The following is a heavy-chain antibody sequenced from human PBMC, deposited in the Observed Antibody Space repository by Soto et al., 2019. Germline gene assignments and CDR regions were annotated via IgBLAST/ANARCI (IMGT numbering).Heavy chain of an antibody. Sequence: ESGGGLVQPGGSLRLSCAASGFTFSSYWMSWVRQAPGKGLEWVANIKQDGSEKYYVDSVKGRFTISRDNAKNSLYLQMNSLRAEDTAVYYCAREARLHKSPRGYYYMDVWGKGTTVTVSS. V-gene: IGHV3-7*01. CDR3: AREARLHKSPRGYYYMDV. D-gene: IGHD6-25*01. J-gene: IGHJ6*03. CDR1: GFTFSSYW. CDR2: IKQDGSEK.